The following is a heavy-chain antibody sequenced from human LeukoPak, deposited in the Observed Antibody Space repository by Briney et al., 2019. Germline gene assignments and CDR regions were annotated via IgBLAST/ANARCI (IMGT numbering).Heavy chain of an antibody. V-gene: IGHV4-61*02. CDR3: ARDKGFRLGELSFHY. CDR1: GGSISSGGYY. D-gene: IGHD3-16*02. J-gene: IGHJ4*02. Sequence: PSQTLSLTCTVSGGSISSGGYYWSWIRQPAGKGLEWIGRIYTSGTTNYNPSLKSRVTISVDTSKNQFSLKLSSVTAVDTAVYYCARDKGFRLGELSFHYWGQGTLVTVSS. CDR2: IYTSGTT.